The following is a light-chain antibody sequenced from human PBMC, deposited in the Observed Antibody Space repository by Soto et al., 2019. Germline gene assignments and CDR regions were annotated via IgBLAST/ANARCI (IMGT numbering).Light chain of an antibody. CDR3: MQALQIPPT. CDR2: LGS. CDR1: QSLLQSNGYNY. V-gene: IGKV2-28*01. J-gene: IGKJ5*01. Sequence: DIVMTQSPLSLTVTPGEPASISCRSSQSLLQSNGYNYLDWYRQKPGQSPQLLIYLGSDRASGVPDRVSGSGSGTDFTLKISRVEAEDVGVYYCMQALQIPPTFGQGTRLEIK.